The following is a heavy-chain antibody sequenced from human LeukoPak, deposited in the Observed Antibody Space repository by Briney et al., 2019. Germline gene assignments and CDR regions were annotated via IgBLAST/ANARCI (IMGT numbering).Heavy chain of an antibody. J-gene: IGHJ1*01. D-gene: IGHD2-15*01. CDR3: ARTPCSGGSCYSHEYFQH. V-gene: IGHV4-31*03. CDR1: GGSISSGGYY. Sequence: KPSQTLSLTCTVSGGSISSGGYYWSWIRQHPGKGLEWIRYIYYSGSTYYNPSLKSRVTISVDTSKNQFSLKLSSVTAADTAVYYCARTPCSGGSCYSHEYFQHWGQGTLVTVSS. CDR2: IYYSGST.